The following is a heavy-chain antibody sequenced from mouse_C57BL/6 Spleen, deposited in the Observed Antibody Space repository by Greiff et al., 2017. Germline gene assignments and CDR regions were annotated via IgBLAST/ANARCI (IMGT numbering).Heavy chain of an antibody. CDR1: GFTFSSCA. D-gene: IGHD1-1*01. J-gene: IGHJ2*01. V-gene: IGHV5-9-1*02. Sequence: EVMLVASGEGLVKPGGSLKLSCAASGFTFSSCAMSWVRLTSEKRLVWVAYISSGGDYIYSADTVKGRFTISRDNARNTLYLQMSSLKSEDTAMYYCTRDPGIYYYGSSFYYFDYWGQGTTLTVSS. CDR3: TRDPGIYYYGSSFYYFDY. CDR2: ISSGGDYI.